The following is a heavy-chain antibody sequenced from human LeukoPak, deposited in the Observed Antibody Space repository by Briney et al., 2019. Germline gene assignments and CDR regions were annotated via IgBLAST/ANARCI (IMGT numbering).Heavy chain of an antibody. Sequence: SETLSLTCAVSGGSISSYYWGWIRQPAGKGLEWIGRIYTSGSTNYNPSLKSRVTMSVDTSKNQFSLKLSSVTAADTAVYYCARDWGSGRYYDWYFDLWSRGTLVTVSS. CDR3: ARDWGSGRYYDWYFDL. CDR2: IYTSGST. D-gene: IGHD1-26*01. CDR1: GGSISSYY. J-gene: IGHJ2*01. V-gene: IGHV4-4*07.